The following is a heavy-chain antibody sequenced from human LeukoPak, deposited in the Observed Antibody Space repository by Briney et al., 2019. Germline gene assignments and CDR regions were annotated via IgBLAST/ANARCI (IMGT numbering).Heavy chain of an antibody. J-gene: IGHJ4*02. CDR3: AKASGSPYYFDY. Sequence: PGGSLRLSGAASGFTCSNFAMSWVRQAPGKGLKCVSLISANGGATYYADSVKGRFTISRDNSKSTLYLQMNSLRADDTAVYYCAKASGSPYYFDYWGQGTLVTVSS. V-gene: IGHV3-23*01. CDR1: GFTCSNFA. CDR2: ISANGGAT. D-gene: IGHD3-10*01.